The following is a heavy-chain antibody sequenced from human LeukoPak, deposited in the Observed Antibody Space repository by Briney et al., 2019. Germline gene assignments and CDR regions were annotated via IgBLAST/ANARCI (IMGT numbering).Heavy chain of an antibody. J-gene: IGHJ4*02. V-gene: IGHV4-34*01. Sequence: PSETLSLTCAVYGGSFSGYYWSRIRQPPGKGLEWIGEINHSGSTNYNPSLKSRVTISVDTSKNQFSLKLSSVTAADTAVYYCVSSSTRGPFDYWGQGTLVTVSS. CDR1: GGSFSGYY. CDR2: INHSGST. D-gene: IGHD6-13*01. CDR3: VSSSTRGPFDY.